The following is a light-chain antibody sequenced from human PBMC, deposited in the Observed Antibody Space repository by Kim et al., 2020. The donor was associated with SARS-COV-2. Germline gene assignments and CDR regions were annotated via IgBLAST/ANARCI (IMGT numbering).Light chain of an antibody. V-gene: IGKV1-5*03. Sequence: DIQMTQFPSTLSASVGDTVTITCRASRNIDTWVAWYQQKPGEAPKLLIYKASNLKSGVPSKFSGSGSGTEFTLTTSSLQPDDFATYYSQQYKSFPWTFGQGTKVDIK. CDR3: QQYKSFPWT. J-gene: IGKJ1*01. CDR1: RNIDTW. CDR2: KAS.